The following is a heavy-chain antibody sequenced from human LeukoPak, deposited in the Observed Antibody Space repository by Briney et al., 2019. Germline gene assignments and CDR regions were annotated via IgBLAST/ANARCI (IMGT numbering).Heavy chain of an antibody. CDR2: ISWNSGSI. Sequence: GGSLRLSCAASGFTFDDYAMHWVRQAPGKGLEWVSGISWNSGSIGYADSVKGRFTISRDNAKNSLYLQMNSLRAEDTALYYCAKDRSGILTGYYFNWGQGTLVTVSS. CDR3: AKDRSGILTGYYFN. J-gene: IGHJ4*02. CDR1: GFTFDDYA. D-gene: IGHD3-9*01. V-gene: IGHV3-9*01.